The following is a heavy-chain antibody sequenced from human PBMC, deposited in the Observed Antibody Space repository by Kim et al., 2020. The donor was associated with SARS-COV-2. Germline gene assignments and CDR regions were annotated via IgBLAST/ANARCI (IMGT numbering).Heavy chain of an antibody. V-gene: IGHV3-74*01. CDR3: ARGRSFDF. CDR2: IKPDGSVT. CDR1: EFTFSNHW. J-gene: IGHJ2*01. D-gene: IGHD3-3*01. Sequence: GGSLRLSCAASEFTFSNHWMHWVRQAPGKGLMWVSVIKPDGSVTSYADSVKGRFTISRDNAKSTVYLQMNSLRAEDTAVYYCARGRSFDFWGRGTLVTVSS.